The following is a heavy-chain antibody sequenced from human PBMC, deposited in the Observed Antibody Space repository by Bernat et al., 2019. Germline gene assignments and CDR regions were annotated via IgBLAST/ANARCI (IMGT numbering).Heavy chain of an antibody. V-gene: IGHV3-53*02. CDR2: IYSGDST. Sequence: EVQLVETGGGLIQPGGSLRLSCAASGFTVRSNYMSWVRQAPGKGLEWLSVIYSGDSTYYADCVRGRLTCTRDASENTLHLRITGLAAEATAVYSCARESSWEWLLYVAYGGQGALVKVSA. J-gene: IGHJ4*02. CDR3: ARESSWEWLLYVAY. CDR1: GFTVRSNY. D-gene: IGHD3-3*01.